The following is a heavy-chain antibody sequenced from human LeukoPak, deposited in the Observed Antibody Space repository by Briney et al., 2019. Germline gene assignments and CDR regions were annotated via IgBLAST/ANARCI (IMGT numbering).Heavy chain of an antibody. CDR1: GFTFDDYA. Sequence: GGSLRLSCAASGFTFDDYAMHWVRQAPGKGLEWVSLISGDGGSTYYADSVKGRFTISRDNSKNSLYLQMNSLRTEDTALYYCANTPSWFGESYGMDVWGQGTTVTVSS. CDR3: ANTPSWFGESYGMDV. D-gene: IGHD3-10*01. CDR2: ISGDGGST. V-gene: IGHV3-43*02. J-gene: IGHJ6*02.